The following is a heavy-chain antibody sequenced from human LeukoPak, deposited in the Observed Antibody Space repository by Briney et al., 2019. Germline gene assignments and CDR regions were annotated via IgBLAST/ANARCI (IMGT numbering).Heavy chain of an antibody. CDR2: INWNGGST. CDR1: GFTFNNYA. CDR3: ARVVLSRGERDY. D-gene: IGHD5-24*01. V-gene: IGHV3-20*04. J-gene: IGHJ4*02. Sequence: GGSLRLSCAASGFTFNNYAMSWVRQAPGKGLEWVSGINWNGGSTGYVDSVKGRFTISRDNAKNSLYLQMNSLRAEDTALYYCARVVLSRGERDYWGQGTLVTVSS.